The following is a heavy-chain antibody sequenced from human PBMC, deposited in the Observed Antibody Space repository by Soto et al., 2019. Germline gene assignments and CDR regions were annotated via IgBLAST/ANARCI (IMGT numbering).Heavy chain of an antibody. J-gene: IGHJ4*02. D-gene: IGHD3-16*01. CDR1: VFTFDDNA. Sequence: SLRLACAVSVFTFDDNAMHWVRQAPEKGLEWVSGINWKSDIGYADSVKGRFTISRDSAENSLYLQMNSLRAEDTALYYCAISQDRGGRTTFIYWGQGTQVTVSS. CDR2: INWKSDI. V-gene: IGHV3-9*01. CDR3: AISQDRGGRTTFIY.